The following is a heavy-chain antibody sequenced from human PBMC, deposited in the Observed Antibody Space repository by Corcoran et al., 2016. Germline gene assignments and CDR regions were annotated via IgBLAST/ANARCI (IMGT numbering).Heavy chain of an antibody. V-gene: IGHV3-33*01. Sequence: QVQLVESGGGVVQPGRSLRLSCAASGFTFSSYGMHWVRQAPGKGLEWVAVIWYDGSNKYYADSVKGRFTISRDNSKNTLYLQMNSLRAEDTAVYYCARWPPYYYDREYYGMDVWGQGTTVTVSS. CDR1: GFTFSSYG. D-gene: IGHD3-22*01. J-gene: IGHJ6*02. CDR2: IWYDGSNK. CDR3: ARWPPYYYDREYYGMDV.